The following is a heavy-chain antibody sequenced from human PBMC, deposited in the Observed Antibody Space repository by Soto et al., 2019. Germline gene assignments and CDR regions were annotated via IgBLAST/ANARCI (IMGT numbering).Heavy chain of an antibody. CDR3: ARHPSDFWFDP. D-gene: IGHD2-21*02. Sequence: SLTCTVSGVSISSGDYYWRWIRQTPGKGLEWIGYIYYSENTYYNPSLKSRVAISGDTSKNQFSLKLSSVTAADTAVYYCARHPSDFWFDPWGQGTLVTVSS. J-gene: IGHJ5*02. CDR2: IYYSENT. V-gene: IGHV4-30-4*01. CDR1: GVSISSGDYY.